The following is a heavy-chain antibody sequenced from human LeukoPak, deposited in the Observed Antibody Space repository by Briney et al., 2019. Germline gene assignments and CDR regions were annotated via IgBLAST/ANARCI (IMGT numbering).Heavy chain of an antibody. CDR2: INQDGGEK. Sequence: GRSLRLSCAASGFTFSSYWMSWVRQAPGKGLEWVANINQDGGEKYYVDSVKGRFTISRDNAKNSLYLQMNSLRAEDTAVYYCASIVVVIGTRSFDYWGQGSLVSVSS. D-gene: IGHD2-15*01. CDR3: ASIVVVIGTRSFDY. CDR1: GFTFSSYW. J-gene: IGHJ4*02. V-gene: IGHV3-7*01.